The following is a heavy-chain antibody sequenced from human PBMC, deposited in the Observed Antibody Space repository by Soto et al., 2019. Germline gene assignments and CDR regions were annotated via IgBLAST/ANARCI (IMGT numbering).Heavy chain of an antibody. Sequence: QVQLVQSGAEVKKPGASVKVSCKTSGYTFTDYYMHWVRHAPGQGLEWMGWINPNSGSPISAQKFQGRVTMTRDTSISTAYLELSRLRSDDTAVYYCASCGTTSLDYWGQGTQVTVSS. J-gene: IGHJ4*02. CDR2: INPNSGSP. CDR1: GYTFTDYY. CDR3: ASCGTTSLDY. V-gene: IGHV1-2*02. D-gene: IGHD2-21*01.